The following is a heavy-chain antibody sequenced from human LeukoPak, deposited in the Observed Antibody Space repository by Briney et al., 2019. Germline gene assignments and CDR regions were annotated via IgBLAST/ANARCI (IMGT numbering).Heavy chain of an antibody. V-gene: IGHV4-39*01. J-gene: IGHJ4*02. CDR3: ASGFGESVY. CDR2: IYYSGST. D-gene: IGHD3-10*01. Sequence: PSETLSLTCTVSGGSISSSSYYWGWIRQPPGKGLEWIGSIYYSGSTYYNPSLKSRVTISVDTSKNQFSLKLSSVTAADTAVYYCASGFGESVYWGQGTLVTVSS. CDR1: GGSISSSSYY.